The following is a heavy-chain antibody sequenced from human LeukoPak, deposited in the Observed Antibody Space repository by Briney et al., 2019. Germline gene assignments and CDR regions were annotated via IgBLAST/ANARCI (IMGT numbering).Heavy chain of an antibody. V-gene: IGHV4-59*02. Sequence: SETLSLTCVVSGASVSSTHWNWIRQLPGKGLEWIGCLSYTGKTDYNPSLTSRVTISLDTSKNQVSLKLRSVTAADTAVYYCSEGYFEPFDHWGQGTLVTVSS. CDR2: LSYTGKT. D-gene: IGHD2/OR15-2a*01. CDR3: SEGYFEPFDH. CDR1: GASVSSTH. J-gene: IGHJ4*02.